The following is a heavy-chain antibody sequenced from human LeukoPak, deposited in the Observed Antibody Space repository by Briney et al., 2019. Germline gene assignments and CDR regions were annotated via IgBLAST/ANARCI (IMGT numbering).Heavy chain of an antibody. D-gene: IGHD5-12*01. CDR3: ARVEYSGWNLEY. CDR2: INQGGSVQ. V-gene: IGHV3-7*01. CDR1: GFTFRSYW. Sequence: GGSLRLSCAASGFTFRSYWMSWVRQAPGKGLKWVANINQGGSVQYYMDSVKGRFTISRDDAKNSLYVQMNSLRDEDTAVYCARVEYSGWNLEYWGQGTLVTVSS. J-gene: IGHJ4*02.